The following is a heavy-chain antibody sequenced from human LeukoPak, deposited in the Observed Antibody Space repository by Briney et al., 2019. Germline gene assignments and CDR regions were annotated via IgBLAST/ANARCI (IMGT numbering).Heavy chain of an antibody. CDR2: MNPHSGNT. Sequence: GASVKVSCKASGYTFTNYDINWVRQATGQGLEWMGWMNPHSGNTGYAQKFQGRVTMTRNTSISTAYMELSSLRSEDTAVYYCARRPYCTNGVCYGELGFDPWGQGTLVTVSS. CDR3: ARRPYCTNGVCYGELGFDP. V-gene: IGHV1-8*01. CDR1: GYTFTNYD. J-gene: IGHJ5*02. D-gene: IGHD2-8*01.